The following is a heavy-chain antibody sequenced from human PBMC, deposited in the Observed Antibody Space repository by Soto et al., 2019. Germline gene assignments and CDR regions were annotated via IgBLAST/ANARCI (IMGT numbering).Heavy chain of an antibody. CDR1: GGTFSSYA. V-gene: IGHV1-69*13. CDR2: IIPIFGTA. J-gene: IGHJ4*02. CDR3: AREKWEHEGFDY. D-gene: IGHD1-26*01. Sequence: ASVKVSCKASGGTFSSYAISWVRQAPGQGLEWMGGIIPIFGTANYAQKFQGRVTITADESTSTAYMELSSLRSEDTAVYYCAREKWEHEGFDYWGQGTLVTVSS.